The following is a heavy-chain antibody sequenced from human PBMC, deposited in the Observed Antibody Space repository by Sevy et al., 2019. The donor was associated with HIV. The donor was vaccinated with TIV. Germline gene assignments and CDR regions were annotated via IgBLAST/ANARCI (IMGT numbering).Heavy chain of an antibody. Sequence: GESLKISCAASRFSFNGYGMHWVRQAPGKGLEWVAFIRYDGSNKYYADSVKGRFTISRDNSKNTLYLQMNSLRAEDTAVYYCAKEGGSSLLYYYYYGMDVWGQGTTVTVSS. CDR2: IRYDGSNK. D-gene: IGHD6-13*01. CDR3: AKEGGSSLLYYYYYGMDV. CDR1: RFSFNGYG. J-gene: IGHJ6*02. V-gene: IGHV3-30*02.